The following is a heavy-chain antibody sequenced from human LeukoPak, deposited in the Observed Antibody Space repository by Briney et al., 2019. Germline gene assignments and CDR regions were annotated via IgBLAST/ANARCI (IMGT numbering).Heavy chain of an antibody. Sequence: PGGSLRLSCAASGFAFSSYGMHWVRQAPGRGLEWVAIISYDGENIYYADSVRGRFTISRDNSKNTLYLQMNSLRAEDTAVYYCARVGSIAAAGTPDYWGQGTLVTVSS. J-gene: IGHJ4*02. CDR1: GFAFSSYG. D-gene: IGHD6-13*01. V-gene: IGHV3-30*03. CDR3: ARVGSIAAAGTPDY. CDR2: ISYDGENI.